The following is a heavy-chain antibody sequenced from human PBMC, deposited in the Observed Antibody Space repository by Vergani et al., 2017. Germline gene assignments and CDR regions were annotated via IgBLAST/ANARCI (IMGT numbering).Heavy chain of an antibody. CDR2: IKESGSDK. CDR3: ARLXSKQQLSHLGSRDYVTFFFLDV. Sequence: EVQLVESGGGLVQPGGSLRLSCVGSGFSFKKSWMNWVRQAPGRGLEWVANIKESGSDKSYVDSVRGRFTISRDNSRNSLYLQMDSLRAEDTAVYFCARLXSKQQLSHLGSRDYVTFFFLDVWGKGTTVSVSS. J-gene: IGHJ6*04. V-gene: IGHV3-7*01. D-gene: IGHD3-16*01. CDR1: GFSFKKSW.